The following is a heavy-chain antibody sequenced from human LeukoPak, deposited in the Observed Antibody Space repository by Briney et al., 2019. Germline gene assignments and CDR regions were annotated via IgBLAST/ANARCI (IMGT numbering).Heavy chain of an antibody. V-gene: IGHV3-74*01. J-gene: IGHJ3*02. Sequence: SGGSLRLSCAASGFTFSRYWMHWVRQAPGKGLVWVSRISSDGSRISYADSVKSRFTISRDDAKKTLDLQMNSLRAEDTAVYFCARDNGRYGFDIWGQGTMVTVSS. CDR2: ISSDGSRI. CDR1: GFTFSRYW. CDR3: ARDNGRYGFDI.